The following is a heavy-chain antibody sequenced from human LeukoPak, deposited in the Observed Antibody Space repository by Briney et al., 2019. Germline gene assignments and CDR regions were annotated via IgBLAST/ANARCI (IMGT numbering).Heavy chain of an antibody. Sequence: PSETLSLTCAVYRGSFSDYYWSWIRQPPGKGLEWLGEINHSGSTNYNPSLKSRVTISVDTSKNQFSLKLSSVTAADTAVYYCARMPVLLWFGESPACMDVWGKGTTVTVSS. D-gene: IGHD3-10*01. CDR2: INHSGST. V-gene: IGHV4-34*01. CDR1: RGSFSDYY. CDR3: ARMPVLLWFGESPACMDV. J-gene: IGHJ6*04.